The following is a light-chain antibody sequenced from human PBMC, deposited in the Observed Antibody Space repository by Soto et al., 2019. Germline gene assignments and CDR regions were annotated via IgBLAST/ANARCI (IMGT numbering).Light chain of an antibody. V-gene: IGKV1-27*01. CDR2: AAS. CDR3: QKYKGAPRT. J-gene: IGKJ1*01. Sequence: DIQLTQSPSSLSASVGDRVTITCRASQGINNTLAWYQQKSGKVPSLLIFAASTLQSGVPSRFSGSGFGTLFTLTSSGLQAEDVATYYCQKYKGAPRTFGQGTKVEMK. CDR1: QGINNT.